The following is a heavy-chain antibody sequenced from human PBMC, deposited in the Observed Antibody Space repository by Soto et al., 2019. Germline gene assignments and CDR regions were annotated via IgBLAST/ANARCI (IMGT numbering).Heavy chain of an antibody. CDR1: GYTFTGYD. J-gene: IGHJ4*02. Sequence: GASVKVSCKASGYTFTGYDTHWVRQAPGQRLEWMGWINASSGDTKYSQKFQDRVTITRDTSASTAYMELSSLRPEDTAVYYCARRSPYYGIDYWGQGTLVTVSS. V-gene: IGHV1-3*01. CDR3: ARRSPYYGIDY. CDR2: INASSGDT. D-gene: IGHD1-26*01.